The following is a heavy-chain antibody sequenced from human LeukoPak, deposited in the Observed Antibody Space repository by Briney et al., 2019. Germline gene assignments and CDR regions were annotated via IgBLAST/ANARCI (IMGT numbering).Heavy chain of an antibody. J-gene: IGHJ6*03. CDR2: IYTSGST. D-gene: IGHD2-2*01. V-gene: IGHV4-4*07. Sequence: PSETLSLTCTVSGGSISSYYWSWIRQPAGKGLEWIGRIYTSGSTNYNPSLKSRVTMSVDTSKNQFSLKLSSVTAADTAVYYCARVVVPAANEYYYYYYMDVWGKGTTVTVSS. CDR3: ARVVVPAANEYYYYYYMDV. CDR1: GGSISSYY.